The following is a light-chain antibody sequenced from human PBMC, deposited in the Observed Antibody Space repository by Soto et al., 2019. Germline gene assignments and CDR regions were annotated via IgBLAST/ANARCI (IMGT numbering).Light chain of an antibody. Sequence: DIPMTQSPSSLSASVGDRVTITCRASQSISNYLNWYQLKPGKAPKLLIYAASTLQSGVPSRFSGSGSGTDFTLSINSLQPEDFATYYCQQSYSLPRTFGGGTKVEIK. V-gene: IGKV1-39*01. CDR2: AAS. CDR3: QQSYSLPRT. J-gene: IGKJ4*01. CDR1: QSISNY.